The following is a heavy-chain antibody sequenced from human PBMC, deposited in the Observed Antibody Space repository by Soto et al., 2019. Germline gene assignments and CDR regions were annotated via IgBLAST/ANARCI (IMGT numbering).Heavy chain of an antibody. CDR2: IYHSGST. J-gene: IGHJ5*02. D-gene: IGHD1-7*01. Sequence: SETLSLTCAVSGGSISSGGYFWSWIRQPPGKGLEWIGYIYHSGSTNYNPSLKSRVTISVDTSKNQFSLKLSSVTAADTAVYYCAREVMAWNYRGLYNWFDPWGQGTLVTVSS. CDR1: GGSISSGGYF. V-gene: IGHV4-30-2*01. CDR3: AREVMAWNYRGLYNWFDP.